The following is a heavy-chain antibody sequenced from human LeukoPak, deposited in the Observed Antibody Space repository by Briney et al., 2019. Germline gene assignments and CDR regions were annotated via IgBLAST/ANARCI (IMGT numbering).Heavy chain of an antibody. J-gene: IGHJ4*02. D-gene: IGHD6-13*01. CDR1: GGSISSSNW. CDR2: IYHSGST. Sequence: SETLSFTCAVSGGSISSSNWWSWVRQPPGKGLEWIGEIYHSGSTNYNPSLKSRVTISVDKSKDQFSLKLSSVTAADTAVYYCAKYSSSWATNYFDYWGQGTLVTVSS. CDR3: AKYSSSWATNYFDY. V-gene: IGHV4-4*02.